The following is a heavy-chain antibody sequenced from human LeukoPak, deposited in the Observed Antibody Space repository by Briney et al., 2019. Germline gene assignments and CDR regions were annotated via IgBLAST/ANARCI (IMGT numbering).Heavy chain of an antibody. CDR3: ARSNYVWGSYRPRQSDAFDI. Sequence: SETLSLTCTVPGGSISSYYWSWIRQPPGKGLEWIGYIYYSGSTNYNPSLKSRVTISVDTSKNQFSLKLSSVTAADTAVYYCARSNYVWGSYRPRQSDAFDIWGQGTMVTVSS. CDR1: GGSISSYY. J-gene: IGHJ3*02. V-gene: IGHV4-59*12. CDR2: IYYSGST. D-gene: IGHD3-16*02.